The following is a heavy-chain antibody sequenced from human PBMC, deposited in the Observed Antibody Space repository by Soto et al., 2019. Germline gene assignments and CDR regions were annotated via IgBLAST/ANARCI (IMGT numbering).Heavy chain of an antibody. D-gene: IGHD6-19*01. V-gene: IGHV4-59*08. Sequence: PSETLSLTCTVSGGSISSYCGSWIRQPPGKGLEWIGYIYYSGSTNYNPSLKSRVTISVDTSKNQFSLKLSSVTAADTAVYYCASTSRRGAVAGTFYFDYWGQGTLVTVSS. CDR2: IYYSGST. J-gene: IGHJ4*02. CDR3: ASTSRRGAVAGTFYFDY. CDR1: GGSISSYC.